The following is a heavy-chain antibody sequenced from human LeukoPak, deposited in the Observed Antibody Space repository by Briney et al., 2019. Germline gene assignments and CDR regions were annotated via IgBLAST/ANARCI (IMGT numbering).Heavy chain of an antibody. CDR1: GGSISSYY. CDR3: ARSRDGFNLDY. V-gene: IGHV4-59*08. J-gene: IGHJ4*02. D-gene: IGHD5-24*01. Sequence: SETLSLTCTVSGGSISSYYWSWIRQPPGKGLEWIGYIYYSGSTNYNPSLKSRVTISVDTSKNQFSLKPSSVTAADTAVYYCARSRDGFNLDYWGQGTLVTVSS. CDR2: IYYSGST.